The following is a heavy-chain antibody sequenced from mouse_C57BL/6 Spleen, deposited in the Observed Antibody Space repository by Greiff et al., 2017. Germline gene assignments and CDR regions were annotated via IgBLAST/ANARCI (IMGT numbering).Heavy chain of an antibody. CDR2: IWSDGST. V-gene: IGHV2-6-1*01. CDR1: GFSLTSYG. CDR3: ARHSYGSSYWYFDV. J-gene: IGHJ1*03. Sequence: QVQLKESGPGLVAPSQSLSITCTVSGFSLTSYGVHWVRQPPGKGLEWLVVIWSDGSTTYNSALKSRLSISKDNAKSQVFLKMNSLQTDDTAMYYYARHSYGSSYWYFDVWGTGTTVTVSS. D-gene: IGHD1-1*01.